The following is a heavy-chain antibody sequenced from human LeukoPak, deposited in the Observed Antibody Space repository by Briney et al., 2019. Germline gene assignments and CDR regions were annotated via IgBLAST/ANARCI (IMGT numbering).Heavy chain of an antibody. CDR3: ARDGYGGNSGEDY. CDR2: INPSGGST. CDR1: GDTFTSYY. J-gene: IGHJ4*02. D-gene: IGHD4-23*01. V-gene: IGHV1-46*01. Sequence: ASVTVSCTASGDTFTSYYMHWVRQTPGQGLEWMGIINPSGGSTSYAQKFQGRVTMTRDTSTSTVYMELSSLRSEDTAVYYCARDGYGGNSGEDYWGQGTLVTVSS.